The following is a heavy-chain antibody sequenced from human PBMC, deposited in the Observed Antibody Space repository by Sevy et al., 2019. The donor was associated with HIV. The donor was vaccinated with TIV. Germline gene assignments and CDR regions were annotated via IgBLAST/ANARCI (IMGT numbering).Heavy chain of an antibody. Sequence: SETLSLTCTVSGGSITSLYWNWIRQPPGKGLGWIANTYYNGNINYNPSLKSRVTLSLDTSKNQFSLRLSSVTAADTAMYYCAGENAWGRGYSWGQGTLVTVSS. CDR2: TYYNGNI. CDR3: AGENAWGRGYS. J-gene: IGHJ4*02. CDR1: GGSITSLY. D-gene: IGHD1-26*01. V-gene: IGHV4-59*08.